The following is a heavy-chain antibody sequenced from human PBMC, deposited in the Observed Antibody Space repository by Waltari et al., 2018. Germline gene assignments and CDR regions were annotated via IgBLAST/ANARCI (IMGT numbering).Heavy chain of an antibody. J-gene: IGHJ3*02. CDR2: IYTSGST. CDR1: GGPISSGSYY. D-gene: IGHD3-3*01. V-gene: IGHV4-61*02. CDR3: ARDNGGGRITIFGVVSAAFDI. Sequence: QVQLQESGPGLVKPSQPLSLTCTVSGGPISSGSYYWSWIRRPAGQGREWIGRIYTSGSTNYNPSLKSRVTISVDTSKNQFSLKLSSVTAADTAVYYCARDNGGGRITIFGVVSAAFDIWGQGTMVTVSS.